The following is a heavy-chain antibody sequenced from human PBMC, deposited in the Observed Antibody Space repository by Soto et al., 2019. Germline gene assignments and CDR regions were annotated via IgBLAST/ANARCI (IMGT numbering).Heavy chain of an antibody. Sequence: ASVKVSCKASGGTFSSYAISWVRQAPGQGLEWMGGIIPIFGTANYAQKFQGRVTIPADESTSTAYMELSSLRSEDTAVYYCARGKDYGSGSWGQGTLVTVSS. CDR1: GGTFSSYA. D-gene: IGHD3-10*01. V-gene: IGHV1-69*13. J-gene: IGHJ5*02. CDR3: ARGKDYGSGS. CDR2: IIPIFGTA.